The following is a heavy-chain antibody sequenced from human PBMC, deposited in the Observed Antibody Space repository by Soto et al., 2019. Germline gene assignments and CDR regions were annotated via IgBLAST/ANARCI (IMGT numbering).Heavy chain of an antibody. CDR2: IIPMSETT. V-gene: IGHV1-69*01. J-gene: IGHJ4*02. CDR3: TTDKGGRRGYSGFDAFDY. CDR1: GGTISNYA. Sequence: QVQLVQSGAEGKKPGSSVKVSCQASGGTISNYAINWVRQAPGQGLEWMGGIIPMSETTNSAGRFQGRVTRTAAETTNPFYIALSSLRYDDTAVVYCTTDKGGRRGYSGFDAFDYCGQGNLVTVSS. D-gene: IGHD5-12*01.